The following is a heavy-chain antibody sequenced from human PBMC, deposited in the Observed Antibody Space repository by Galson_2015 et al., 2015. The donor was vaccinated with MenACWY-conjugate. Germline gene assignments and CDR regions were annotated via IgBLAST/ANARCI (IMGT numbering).Heavy chain of an antibody. CDR3: GRPHSASHYCVDY. V-gene: IGHV3-74*01. Sequence: SLRLSCADSGSTLTSDWMHWVRHAPGKGLEWVSRINRDGRSTSYADFVKGRFTVPTDTAKKTLYLEMTSLRVEDTAVYYCGRPHSASHYCVDYWGRGTLVTVSS. CDR2: INRDGRST. D-gene: IGHD2-21*01. J-gene: IGHJ4*02. CDR1: GSTLTSDW.